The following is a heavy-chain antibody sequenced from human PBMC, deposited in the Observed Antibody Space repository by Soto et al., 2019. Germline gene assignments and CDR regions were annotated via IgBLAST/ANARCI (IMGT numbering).Heavy chain of an antibody. CDR1: GGTFSSYT. D-gene: IGHD5-12*01. V-gene: IGHV1-69*12. Sequence: QVQLVQSGAEVKKPGCSVTVSCKASGGTFSSYTISWVRQAPGQGLEWVGGIIPIFGTANYAQKVQGRVTIPADDSTSTAYMELSSLRSEDTAVYYCARGNHRWLQLWYLDLWGRGTLVTVSS. CDR3: ARGNHRWLQLWYLDL. CDR2: IIPIFGTA. J-gene: IGHJ2*01.